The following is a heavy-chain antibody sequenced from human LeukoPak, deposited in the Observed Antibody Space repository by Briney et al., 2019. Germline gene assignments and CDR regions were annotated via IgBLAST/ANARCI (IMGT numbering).Heavy chain of an antibody. V-gene: IGHV3-23*01. D-gene: IGHD6-13*01. CDR3: ARNTAFTAAAFY. CDR1: GFTVSSNY. Sequence: PGGSLRLSCAASGFTVSSNYMSWVRQAPGKGLEWVSAISGSGGSTYYADSVKGRFTISRDNSKNTLYLQMNGLRAEDTAVYYCARNTAFTAAAFYWGQGTLVTVSS. CDR2: ISGSGGST. J-gene: IGHJ4*02.